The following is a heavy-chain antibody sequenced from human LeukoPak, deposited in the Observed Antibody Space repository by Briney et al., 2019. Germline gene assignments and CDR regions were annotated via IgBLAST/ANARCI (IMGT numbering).Heavy chain of an antibody. CDR3: ARGKMTQEGYCSGGSCPKAFDI. CDR1: GGSISSGGYS. J-gene: IGHJ3*02. CDR2: IYHSGST. V-gene: IGHV4-30-2*01. D-gene: IGHD2-15*01. Sequence: SETLSLTCAVSGGSISSGGYSWSWIRQPPGKGLEWIGYIYHSGSTYYNPSLKSRVTISVDRSKNQFSLKLSSVTAADTAVYYCARGKMTQEGYCSGGSCPKAFDIWGQGTMVTVSS.